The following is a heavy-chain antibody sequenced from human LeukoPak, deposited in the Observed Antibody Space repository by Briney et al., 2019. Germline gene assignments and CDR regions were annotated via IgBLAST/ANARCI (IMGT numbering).Heavy chain of an antibody. CDR3: ARRGYCSSTSCYTMDY. J-gene: IGHJ4*02. CDR2: ISSSSSYI. Sequence: GGSLRLSCAASGFTLSSYSMNWVRQAPGKGLEWVSSISSSSSYIYYADSVKGRFTISRDNAKNSLYLQMNSLRAEDTAVYYCARRGYCSSTSCYTMDYWGQGTLVTVSS. D-gene: IGHD2-2*02. V-gene: IGHV3-21*01. CDR1: GFTLSSYS.